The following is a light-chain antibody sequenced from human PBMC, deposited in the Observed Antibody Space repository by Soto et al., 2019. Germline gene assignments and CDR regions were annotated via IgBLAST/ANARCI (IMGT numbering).Light chain of an antibody. CDR2: GAS. CDR3: QQYASSPLT. J-gene: IGKJ4*01. CDR1: QSVGRNY. Sequence: EIALTQSPGTLSLSPGERATLSCRASQSVGRNYLAWYQQKPGQAPRLLIYGASSRATGIPDRFSGSGSGXXXXLXISXLDPXDFAVFYCQQYASSPLTFGGGTKLEIK. V-gene: IGKV3-20*01.